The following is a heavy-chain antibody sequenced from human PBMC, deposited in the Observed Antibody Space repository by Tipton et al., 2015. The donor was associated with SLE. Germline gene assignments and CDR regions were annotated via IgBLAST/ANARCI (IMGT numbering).Heavy chain of an antibody. CDR3: AKDRMAPITMVRGVMGYYFDY. CDR1: SSSSYY. D-gene: IGHD3-10*01. J-gene: IGHJ4*02. V-gene: IGHV3-23*01. CDR2: ISGSGGST. Sequence: SSSSYYWGWIRQPPGKGLEWVSAISGSGGSTYYADSVKGRFTISRDNSKNTLYLQMNSLRAEDTAVYYCAKDRMAPITMVRGVMGYYFDYWGQGTLVTFSS.